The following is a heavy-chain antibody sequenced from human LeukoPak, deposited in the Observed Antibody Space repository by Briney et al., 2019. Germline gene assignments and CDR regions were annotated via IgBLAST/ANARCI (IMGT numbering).Heavy chain of an antibody. V-gene: IGHV4-59*11. CDR2: IYYSGST. J-gene: IGHJ6*03. Sequence: SETLSLTCTVSGGSISSHYWSWIRQPPGKGLEWIGYIYYSGSTNYNPSLKSRVTISVDTSKNQFSLKLSSVTAADTAVYYCARGLLDYDFWRGYLGDYYYMDVWGKGTTVTVSS. D-gene: IGHD3-3*01. CDR1: GGSISSHY. CDR3: ARGLLDYDFWRGYLGDYYYMDV.